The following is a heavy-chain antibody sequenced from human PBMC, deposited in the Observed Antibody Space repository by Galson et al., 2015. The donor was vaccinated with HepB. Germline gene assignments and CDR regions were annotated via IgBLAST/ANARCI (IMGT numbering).Heavy chain of an antibody. D-gene: IGHD3-22*01. J-gene: IGHJ6*02. Sequence: SLRLSCAASGFTFSSYWMHWVRQAPGKGLVWVSRINSDGSSTSYADSLKGRFTISRDNAKNTLYLQMNSLRAEDTAVYYCARDYYDSSWMAPLYYYGMDVWGQGTTVTVSS. CDR3: ARDYYDSSWMAPLYYYGMDV. CDR2: INSDGSST. V-gene: IGHV3-74*01. CDR1: GFTFSSYW.